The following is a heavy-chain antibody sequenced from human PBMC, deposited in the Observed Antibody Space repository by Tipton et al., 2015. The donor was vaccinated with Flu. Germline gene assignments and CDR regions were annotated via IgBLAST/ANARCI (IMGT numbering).Heavy chain of an antibody. CDR2: INQDGSEK. Sequence: GSLRLSCAASGFTFSNYWMTWVRQAPGKGLEWVANINQDGSEKYYVDSVKGRFTISRDNAKNSLYLQMNSLRAEDTAVYYCARAIAAAGSAWGQGTLVTVSS. V-gene: IGHV3-7*03. CDR3: ARAIAAAGSA. J-gene: IGHJ4*02. CDR1: GFTFSNYW. D-gene: IGHD6-13*01.